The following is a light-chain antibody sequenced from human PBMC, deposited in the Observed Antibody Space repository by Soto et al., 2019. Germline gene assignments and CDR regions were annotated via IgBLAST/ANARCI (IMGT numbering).Light chain of an antibody. J-gene: IGLJ3*02. Sequence: QAVVTQPPSASGTPGQRVTISCSGSSSNIGSNTVIWYQQLPGTAPKLLIYSNNKRPSGVPDRFSGSKSGTSASLAISGLQSEDEADYYCAAWDDSMKLWLFGGGTKLTVL. CDR1: SSNIGSNT. CDR2: SNN. V-gene: IGLV1-44*01. CDR3: AAWDDSMKLWL.